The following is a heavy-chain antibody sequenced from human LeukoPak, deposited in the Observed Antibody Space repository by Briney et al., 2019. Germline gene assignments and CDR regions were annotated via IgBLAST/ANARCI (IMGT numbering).Heavy chain of an antibody. J-gene: IGHJ4*02. CDR1: LGSISSGGYY. Sequence: PSETLSLTCTVSLGSISSGGYYWSWIRQPPGKGLEWIGYIYYSGSTYYNPSLKSRVIISVDTSKNQFSLKLRSVTAADPAVYSCGGLRSGSLFFDYWGQGTLVTVSS. CDR3: GGLRSGSLFFDY. V-gene: IGHV4-31*03. D-gene: IGHD3-10*01. CDR2: IYYSGST.